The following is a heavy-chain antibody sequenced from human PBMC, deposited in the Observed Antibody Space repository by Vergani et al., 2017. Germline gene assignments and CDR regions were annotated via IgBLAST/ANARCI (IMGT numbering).Heavy chain of an antibody. CDR1: GFTFNHSA. CDR2: ISGSGGST. CDR3: AKANPRNSGYDYLYYYHAMDV. Sequence: EVQLLESGGDLVQPGGSLSLSCAASGFTFNHSAMNWVRQAPGKGLEWVSGISGSGGSTYYAGSVKGRFTISRDSSKNTLYLQMNSLSAGDTAVYYCAKANPRNSGYDYLYYYHAMDVWGQGTTVTVSS. D-gene: IGHD5-12*01. V-gene: IGHV3-23*01. J-gene: IGHJ6*02.